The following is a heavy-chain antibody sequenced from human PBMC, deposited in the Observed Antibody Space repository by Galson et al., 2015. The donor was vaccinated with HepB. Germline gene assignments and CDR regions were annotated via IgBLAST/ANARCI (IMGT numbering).Heavy chain of an antibody. CDR1: GYTFSLYA. CDR2: VTTYHDTT. J-gene: IGHJ6*03. D-gene: IGHD2-15*01. CDR3: ARYGAPYLHDSDGGDARSQFHAFYMDV. V-gene: IGHV1-18*01. Sequence: SVKVSCKASGYTFSLYAITWVRQAPGKGLEWMGWVTTYHDTTAYAQRLQGRVTMTTDTSTNTAYMELRSLSSDDTATYYCARYGAPYLHDSDGGDARSQFHAFYMDVWGKGTTVTVSS.